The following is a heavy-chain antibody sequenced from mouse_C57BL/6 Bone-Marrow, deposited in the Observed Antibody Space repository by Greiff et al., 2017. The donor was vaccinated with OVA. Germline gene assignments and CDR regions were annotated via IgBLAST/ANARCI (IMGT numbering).Heavy chain of an antibody. J-gene: IGHJ2*01. D-gene: IGHD1-1*01. V-gene: IGHV1-26*01. CDR2: INPNNGGT. Sequence: EVQLQQSGPELVKPGASVKISCKASGYTFTDYYMNWVKQSHGKSLEWIGDINPNNGGTSYNQKFKGKATLTVDKSSSTAYMELRSLTSEDSAVYYFARQGEITTVDDYWGQGTTLTVSS. CDR3: ARQGEITTVDDY. CDR1: GYTFTDYY.